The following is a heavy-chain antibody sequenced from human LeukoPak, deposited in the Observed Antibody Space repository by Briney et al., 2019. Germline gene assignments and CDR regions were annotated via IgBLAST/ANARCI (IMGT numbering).Heavy chain of an antibody. D-gene: IGHD6-13*01. CDR3: ARGRYSSRWFDY. J-gene: IGHJ5*01. CDR1: GFTFSDYY. V-gene: IGHV3-11*04. CDR2: ISSSGTSR. Sequence: GGSLRLSCAASGFTFSDYYMSWIRQAPGKGLEWVSYISSSGTSRYNADSVKGRFTISRDNAKNSVYLQMNSLRAEDTAVYYCARGRYSSRWFDYWGQGSLVTVSS.